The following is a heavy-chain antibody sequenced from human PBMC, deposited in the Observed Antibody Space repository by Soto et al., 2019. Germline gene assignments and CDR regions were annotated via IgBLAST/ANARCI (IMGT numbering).Heavy chain of an antibody. J-gene: IGHJ4*02. CDR1: GFTFSSYG. Sequence: QVQLVESGGGVVQPGRSLRLSCAASGFTFSSYGMHWVRQAPGKGLEWVAVIWYDGSNKYYADSVKGRFTISRDNSKNTLYLQMNSLGAEDTAVYYCARARVGANSDYWGQGTLGTVSS. CDR2: IWYDGSNK. CDR3: ARARVGANSDY. D-gene: IGHD1-26*01. V-gene: IGHV3-33*01.